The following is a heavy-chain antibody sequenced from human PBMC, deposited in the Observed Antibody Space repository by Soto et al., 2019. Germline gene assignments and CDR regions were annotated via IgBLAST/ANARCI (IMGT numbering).Heavy chain of an antibody. CDR2: INPKTAAT. Sequence: QVQLVQSGAEVRKSGASVKVSCKASGYTFSDYFIQWLRQAPGQGLEWVAWINPKTAATNYAKKFQDRVTVTSDTSFSTAYLELTRLRPDDTALYYCAGIKWGLDYYSGMDVWGQGTAVSVTS. V-gene: IGHV1-2*02. D-gene: IGHD1-26*01. CDR1: GYTFSDYF. CDR3: AGIKWGLDYYSGMDV. J-gene: IGHJ6*02.